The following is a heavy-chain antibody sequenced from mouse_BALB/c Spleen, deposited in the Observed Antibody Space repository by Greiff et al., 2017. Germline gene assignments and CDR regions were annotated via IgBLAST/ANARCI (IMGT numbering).Heavy chain of an antibody. J-gene: IGHJ3*01. D-gene: IGHD2-14*01. CDR2: IRNKANGYTT. CDR1: GFTFTDYY. Sequence: EVKLVESGGGLVQPGGSLGLSCATSGFTFTDYYMSWVRQPPGKALEWLGFIRNKANGYTTEYSASVKGRFTISRDNSQSILYLQMNTLRAEDSATYYCARVYRYDTFAYWGQGTLVTVSA. V-gene: IGHV7-3*02. CDR3: ARVYRYDTFAY.